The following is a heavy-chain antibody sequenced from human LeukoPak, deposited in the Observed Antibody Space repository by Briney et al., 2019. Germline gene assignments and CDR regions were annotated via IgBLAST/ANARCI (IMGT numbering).Heavy chain of an antibody. CDR2: ISYDGSNK. V-gene: IGHV3-30*04. CDR3: AKDVEDCSSTSCYNTENYYMDV. Sequence: GGSLRLSCAASGFTFSSYAMHWVRQAPGKGLEWVAVISYDGSNKYYADSVKGRFTISRDNSKNTLYLQVNSLRAEDTAVYYCAKDVEDCSSTSCYNTENYYMDVWGQGTLVTVSS. CDR1: GFTFSSYA. D-gene: IGHD2-2*02. J-gene: IGHJ4*02.